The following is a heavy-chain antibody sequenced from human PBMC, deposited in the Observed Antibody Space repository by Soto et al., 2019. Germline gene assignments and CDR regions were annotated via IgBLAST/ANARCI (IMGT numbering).Heavy chain of an antibody. J-gene: IGHJ4*02. V-gene: IGHV4-31*03. CDR1: GGSISSGGYY. Sequence: PSETLSLTCTVSGGSISSGGYYWSWIRQHPGKGLEWIGYFYYSGSTYYNPSLKSRVTISVDTSKNQFSLKLSSVTAADTAVYYCARDRSSGGYCTNGVCYRPQVIFDYWGQGTLVTVSS. CDR3: ARDRSSGGYCTNGVCYRPQVIFDY. D-gene: IGHD2-8*01. CDR2: FYYSGST.